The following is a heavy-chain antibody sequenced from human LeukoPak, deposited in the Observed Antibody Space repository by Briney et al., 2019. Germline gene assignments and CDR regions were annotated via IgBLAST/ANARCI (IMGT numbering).Heavy chain of an antibody. Sequence: GRSLRLSCAVSGFTFSSYDMHWVRQAPGKGLEWVAGVSFDGTNKYYADSVKGRFTISRDNFKNTLYVQMNSLRAEDTAVYYCAKSPIQLWSHFDYWGQGTLVTVSS. D-gene: IGHD5-18*01. V-gene: IGHV3-30*18. CDR3: AKSPIQLWSHFDY. CDR1: GFTFSSYD. J-gene: IGHJ4*02. CDR2: VSFDGTNK.